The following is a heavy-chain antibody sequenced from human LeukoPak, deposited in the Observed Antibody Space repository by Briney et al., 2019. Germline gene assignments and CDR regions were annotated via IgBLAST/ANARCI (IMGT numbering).Heavy chain of an antibody. D-gene: IGHD6-13*01. CDR3: ARDLGSSSSWYMGY. V-gene: IGHV3-48*01. CDR1: GFTFSSYE. CDR2: ISSSSATK. J-gene: IGHJ4*02. Sequence: GGSLRLSCAASGFTFSSYEMNWVRQAPADGLEWISYISSSSATKYYADSVKGRFTISRDNSKNTLYLQMNSLRAEDTAVYYCARDLGSSSSWYMGYWGQGTLVTVSS.